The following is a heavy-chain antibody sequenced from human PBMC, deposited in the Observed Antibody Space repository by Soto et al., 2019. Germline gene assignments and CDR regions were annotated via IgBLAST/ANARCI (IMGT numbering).Heavy chain of an antibody. CDR1: GGTFSSYT. D-gene: IGHD3-16*02. Sequence: ASVKVSCKASGGTFSSYTISWVRQAPGQGLEWMGRIIPILGIANYALKFQGRVTITADKSTSTAYMELSSLRSEDTAVYYCAGGREGLHLGELSSLDYWGQGTLVTVSS. CDR2: IIPILGIA. V-gene: IGHV1-69*02. CDR3: AGGREGLHLGELSSLDY. J-gene: IGHJ4*02.